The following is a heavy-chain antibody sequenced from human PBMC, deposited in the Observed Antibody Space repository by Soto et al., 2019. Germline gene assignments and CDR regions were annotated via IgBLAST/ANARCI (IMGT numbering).Heavy chain of an antibody. J-gene: IGHJ2*01. CDR2: ISGSGGST. D-gene: IGHD6-13*01. CDR1: GCTFSSYA. Sequence: EVQLLESGGGLVQPGWSLRLSCGASGCTFSSYAMSWVRQAPGKGLEWVSAISGSGGSTYYADSVKGRFTISRDNSKNTLYLQMNSLRAEDTAVYYCAKVRGGAAAGTRSGWYFDLWGRGTLVTVSS. V-gene: IGHV3-23*01. CDR3: AKVRGGAAAGTRSGWYFDL.